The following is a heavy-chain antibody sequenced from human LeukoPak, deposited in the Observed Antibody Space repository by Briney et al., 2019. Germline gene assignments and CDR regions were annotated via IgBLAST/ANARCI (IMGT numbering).Heavy chain of an antibody. CDR2: INHSGST. J-gene: IGHJ5*02. CDR3: ARVNVDSGSCFDWFDP. D-gene: IGHD1-26*01. Sequence: SETLSLTCAVYGGSFSGYYWSWIRQPPGKGLEWIGEINHSGSTNYNPSLKSRVTISVDTSKNQFSLKLSSVTAADTAVYYCARVNVDSGSCFDWFDPWGQGTLVTVSS. V-gene: IGHV4-34*01. CDR1: GGSFSGYY.